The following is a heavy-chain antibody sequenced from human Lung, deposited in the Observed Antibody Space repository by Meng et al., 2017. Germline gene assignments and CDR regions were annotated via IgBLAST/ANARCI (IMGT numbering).Heavy chain of an antibody. J-gene: IGHJ2*01. CDR3: ASGWFGELFGYFDL. V-gene: IGHV7-4-1*02. D-gene: IGHD3-10*01. CDR2: INTNTGNP. Sequence: QVYLVQPGSELKKPGASVKVSCKASGYPFTSDAMNWVRQAPGQGLEWMGWINTNTGNPTYAQGFTGRFVFSLDTSVSTAYLQISSLKAEDTAVYYCASGWFGELFGYFDLWGRGTLVTVSS. CDR1: GYPFTSDA.